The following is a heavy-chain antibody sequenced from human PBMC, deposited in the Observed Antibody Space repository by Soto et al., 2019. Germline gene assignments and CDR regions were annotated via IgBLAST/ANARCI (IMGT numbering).Heavy chain of an antibody. CDR2: IDTSGSST. CDR3: AKDSWYFDL. Sequence: VGSLRLSCEASGFIFTNFWMHWVRQVPGRGLVWVSRIDTSGSSTSYADSVKGRFTISRDNAKNTVSLQMNSLRAEDTGVYYCAKDSWYFDLWSQGSLVTVSS. D-gene: IGHD6-13*01. V-gene: IGHV3-74*01. J-gene: IGHJ4*02. CDR1: GFIFTNFW.